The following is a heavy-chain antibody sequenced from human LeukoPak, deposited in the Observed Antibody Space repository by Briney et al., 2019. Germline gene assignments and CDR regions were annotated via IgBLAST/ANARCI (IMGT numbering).Heavy chain of an antibody. J-gene: IGHJ4*02. CDR3: ARDQRYSRGWYFGY. CDR1: GYTFTSYA. V-gene: IGHV1-3*01. D-gene: IGHD6-19*01. Sequence: ASVKVSCKASGYTFTSYAMHWVRQDPGQRLEWMGWINAGNGNTKYSQKFQGRVTITRDTSASTAYMKLSSLRSEDTAVYYCARDQRYSRGWYFGYWGQGTLVTVSA. CDR2: INAGNGNT.